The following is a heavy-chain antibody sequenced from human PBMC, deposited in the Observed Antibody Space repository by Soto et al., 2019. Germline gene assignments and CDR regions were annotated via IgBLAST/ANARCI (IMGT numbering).Heavy chain of an antibody. CDR2: ISSSSSYI. D-gene: IGHD4-17*01. V-gene: IGHV3-21*01. CDR3: AREFISVTTVELGY. Sequence: GGSLRLSCAASGFTFSSYSMNWVRQAPGKGLEWVSSISSSSSYIYYADSVKGRFTISRDNAKNSLYLQMNSLRAEDTAVYYCAREFISVTTVELGYWGRGTLVTVSS. CDR1: GFTFSSYS. J-gene: IGHJ4*02.